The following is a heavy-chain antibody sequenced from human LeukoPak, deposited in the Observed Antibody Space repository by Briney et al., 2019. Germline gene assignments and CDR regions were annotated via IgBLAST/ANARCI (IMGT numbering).Heavy chain of an antibody. V-gene: IGHV3-23*01. D-gene: IGHD3-22*01. CDR1: GFTFSSYA. J-gene: IGHJ4*02. CDR2: IVGSGGST. Sequence: GGSLRLSCAASGFTFSSYAMSWVRQAPGKGLEWVSGIVGSGGSTYYADSVKGRFTISRDNSKNTLYLQMNSLRAEDRAVYYCAKRDSSGYYYFDYCGQGTLVTVSS. CDR3: AKRDSSGYYYFDY.